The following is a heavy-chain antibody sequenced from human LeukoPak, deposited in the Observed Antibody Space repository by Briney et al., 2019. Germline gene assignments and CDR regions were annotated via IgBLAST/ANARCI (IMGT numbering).Heavy chain of an antibody. CDR3: ARDQDFTVVTQNFDY. CDR1: GFTFSSYW. D-gene: IGHD4-23*01. CDR2: INSDGSST. J-gene: IGHJ4*02. V-gene: IGHV3-74*01. Sequence: GGSLRLSCAASGFTFSSYWMHWVRQAPGKGLVWVSRINSDGSSTSYADSVKGRFTISRDKAKNTLYLQMNSLRAEDTAVYYCARDQDFTVVTQNFDYWGQGTLVTVSS.